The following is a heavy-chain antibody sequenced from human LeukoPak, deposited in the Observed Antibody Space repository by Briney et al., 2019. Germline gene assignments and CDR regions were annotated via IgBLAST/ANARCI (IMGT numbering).Heavy chain of an antibody. J-gene: IGHJ4*02. V-gene: IGHV4-34*01. D-gene: IGHD3-16*01. CDR3: ARGYNRGSYYNY. CDR1: GGSFSGNY. Sequence: SETLSLTCVVYGGSFSGNYWSWIRQPPGKGLEWIGEINNSGSTNYNPSLKSRVTISADTSKNQFPLKLSSVTAADTAVYYCARGYNRGSYYNYWGQGTLVTVSS. CDR2: INNSGST.